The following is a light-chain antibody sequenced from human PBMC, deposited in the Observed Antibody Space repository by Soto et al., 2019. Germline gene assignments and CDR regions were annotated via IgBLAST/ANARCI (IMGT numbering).Light chain of an antibody. Sequence: DIQMTQSPSTLSASVGDRVTIACRASQSISGWLAWYQQKPGKAPKLLTYKASSLESGVPSRFSGSRSGTELTLAISSLGPDHIALCYCEQYNRYRLTFGGGTKVEIK. CDR3: EQYNRYRLT. CDR1: QSISGW. CDR2: KAS. J-gene: IGKJ4*01. V-gene: IGKV1-5*03.